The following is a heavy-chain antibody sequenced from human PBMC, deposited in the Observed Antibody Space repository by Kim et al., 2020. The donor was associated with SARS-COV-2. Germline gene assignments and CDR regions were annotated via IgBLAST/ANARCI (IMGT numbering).Heavy chain of an antibody. J-gene: IGHJ6*02. Sequence: SETLSLTCTVSGGSISSSSYYWGWIRQPPGKGLEWIGSIYYSGSTYYNPSLKSRVTISVDTSKNQFSLKLSSVTAADTAVYYCARQRELLVGYYGMDVWGQGTTVTVSS. D-gene: IGHD1-7*01. V-gene: IGHV4-39*01. CDR3: ARQRELLVGYYGMDV. CDR1: GGSISSSSYY. CDR2: IYYSGST.